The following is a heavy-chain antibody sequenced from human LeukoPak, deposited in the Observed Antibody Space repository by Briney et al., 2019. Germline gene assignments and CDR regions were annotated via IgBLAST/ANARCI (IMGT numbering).Heavy chain of an antibody. CDR3: ARVLRGGTYYFDY. V-gene: IGHV4-39*01. Sequence: SETLSLTCTVSGGSIGSSSYYWGWIRQPPGKGLEWIGNIFYSGTTYYNPFLMSRVTISVDTSKNQFSLKMRSVTAADTAVYYCARVLRGGTYYFDYWGQGTLVTVSS. D-gene: IGHD2-15*01. CDR1: GGSIGSSSYY. CDR2: IFYSGTT. J-gene: IGHJ4*02.